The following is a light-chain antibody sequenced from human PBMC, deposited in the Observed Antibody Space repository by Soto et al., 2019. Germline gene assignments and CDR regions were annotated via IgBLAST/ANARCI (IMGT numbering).Light chain of an antibody. CDR3: QSYDSSLLWV. Sequence: QLVLTQPPSVSGAPGQRVTISCTGSSSNIGAGYDVHWYQQLPGTAPKLLIYDNNNRPSGVPDRFSGSKSGTSASLAITGLQAEDEADYYCQSYDSSLLWVFGEGTKVTVL. V-gene: IGLV1-40*01. CDR1: SSNIGAGYD. J-gene: IGLJ3*02. CDR2: DNN.